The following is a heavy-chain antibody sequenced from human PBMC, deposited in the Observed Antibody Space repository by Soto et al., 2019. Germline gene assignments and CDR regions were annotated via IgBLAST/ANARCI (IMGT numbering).Heavy chain of an antibody. CDR3: ARVAAAGRYYYGMDV. CDR2: INPNSGGT. V-gene: IGHV1-2*04. Sequence: ASVKVSCKASGYTFTGYYMHWVRQAPGQGLEWMGWINPNSGGTNYAQKFQGWVTMTRDTSISTAYMELSRLRSDDTAVYYCARVAAAGRYYYGMDVWGQGTTDTVSS. D-gene: IGHD6-13*01. J-gene: IGHJ6*02. CDR1: GYTFTGYY.